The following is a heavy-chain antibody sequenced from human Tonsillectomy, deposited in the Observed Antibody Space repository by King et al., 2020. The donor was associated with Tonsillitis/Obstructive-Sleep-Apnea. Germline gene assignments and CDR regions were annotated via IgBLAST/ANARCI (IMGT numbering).Heavy chain of an antibody. Sequence: VQLVESGAEVKKPGASVTVSCKASGYTFSSHYMHWVRQAPGQGLEWMGLINPSGGSTSYAQKFQGRVTMTRDTSTSTVYMELSSLRSEDTAVYYCVREATLSLSAPGFLLFNWFDPWGQGTLVTVSS. CDR3: VREATLSLSAPGFLLFNWFDP. CDR2: INPSGGST. V-gene: IGHV1-46*01. D-gene: IGHD6-13*01. J-gene: IGHJ5*02. CDR1: GYTFSSHY.